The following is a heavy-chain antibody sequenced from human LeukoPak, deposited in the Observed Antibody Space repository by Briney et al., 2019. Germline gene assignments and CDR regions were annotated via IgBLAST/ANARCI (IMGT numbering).Heavy chain of an antibody. CDR2: ISAYNGNT. V-gene: IGHV1-18*01. D-gene: IGHD5-18*01. J-gene: IGHJ6*02. CDR1: GYTFTSYG. CDR3: ARDSDTPYYYYGMDV. Sequence: ASVKVSCKASGYTFTSYGISWVRQAPGQGLEWMGWISAYNGNTNYAQKLQGRVTMTTDTSTSTAYMELRSLRSDDTAVYYCARDSDTPYYYYGMDVWGQGTTVTVSS.